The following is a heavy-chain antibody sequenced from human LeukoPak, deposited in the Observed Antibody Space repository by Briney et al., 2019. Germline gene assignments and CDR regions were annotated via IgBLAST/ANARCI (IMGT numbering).Heavy chain of an antibody. D-gene: IGHD6-13*01. CDR2: ISYSGIT. V-gene: IGHV4-39*07. CDR1: GGSISSSSYY. CDR3: ARERVVAAGTAHFEY. Sequence: PSETLSLTCTVSGGSISSSSYYWGWVRQPPWKGLECIGSISYSGITYYNPSLKSRVTISVDTSKNQFSLKLSSVTAADTAVYYCARERVVAAGTAHFEYWGQGNLVTVAS. J-gene: IGHJ4*02.